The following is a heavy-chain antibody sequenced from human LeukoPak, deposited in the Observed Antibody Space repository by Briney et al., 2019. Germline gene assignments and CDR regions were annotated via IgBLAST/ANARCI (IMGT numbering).Heavy chain of an antibody. CDR1: GFTVSSNY. Sequence: GGSLRLSCAASGFTVSSNYMSWVRQAPGKGLEWVSVIYSGGTTYYADSVKGRFTISRDNSKDTLYLQMNSLRGEDTAVYYCARGKAGRQQLAPDNWFDPWGQGTLVTVSS. V-gene: IGHV3-53*01. D-gene: IGHD6-13*01. CDR2: IYSGGTT. CDR3: ARGKAGRQQLAPDNWFDP. J-gene: IGHJ5*02.